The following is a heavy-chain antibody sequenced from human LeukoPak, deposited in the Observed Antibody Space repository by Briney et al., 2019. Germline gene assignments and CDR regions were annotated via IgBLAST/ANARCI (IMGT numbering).Heavy chain of an antibody. CDR3: ATAHDILTNAFDI. Sequence: ASVTVSCKVSGYTLTELSMHWVRQAPGKGLEWMGGFDPEDGETIYAQKFQGRVTMTEDTSTDTAYMELSSLRSEDTAVYYCATAHDILTNAFDIWGQGTMVTVSS. J-gene: IGHJ3*02. CDR1: GYTLTELS. V-gene: IGHV1-24*01. CDR2: FDPEDGET. D-gene: IGHD3-9*01.